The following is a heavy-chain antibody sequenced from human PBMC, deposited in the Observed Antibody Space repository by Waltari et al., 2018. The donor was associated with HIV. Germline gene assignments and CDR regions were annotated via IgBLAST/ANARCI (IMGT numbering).Heavy chain of an antibody. Sequence: QVQLVQSGAEVQKPGASVKVSCKASGYTFTGYHMHWVRQAPGQGLGGMGWINPDSGDTDYAQKLRGRVLVTRDTSISTAYMELSRLTSDDTALYYCAREYSGSWYDWGQGTLVTVSS. CDR2: INPDSGDT. CDR1: GYTFTGYH. D-gene: IGHD6-13*01. J-gene: IGHJ4*02. V-gene: IGHV1-2*02. CDR3: AREYSGSWYD.